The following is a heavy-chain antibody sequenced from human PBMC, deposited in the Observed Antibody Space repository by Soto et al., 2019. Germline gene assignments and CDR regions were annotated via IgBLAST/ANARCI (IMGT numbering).Heavy chain of an antibody. Sequence: PEGSLRLSCAASGFTFSSYEMNWFRQAPGKGLEWVSYISSSGSTIYYADSVKGRFTISRDNAKNSLYLQMNSLRAEDTAVYYCARDLFVAAAVPPSAWGQGTMVTVSS. V-gene: IGHV3-48*03. CDR2: ISSSGSTI. D-gene: IGHD6-13*01. CDR1: GFTFSSYE. CDR3: ARDLFVAAAVPPSA. J-gene: IGHJ3*01.